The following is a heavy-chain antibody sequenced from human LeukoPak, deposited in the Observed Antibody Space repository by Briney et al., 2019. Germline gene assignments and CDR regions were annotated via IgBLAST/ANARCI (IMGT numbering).Heavy chain of an antibody. CDR2: NLYSVTS. J-gene: IGHJ4*02. Sequence: SETLPLTCSVSGDSVSSTSYYWGWIRQSPGKGLEWIASNLYSVTSYYNPSFMSRITIFVDTSNNQLSLRLTSVTAADTAVYYCAGHHPRNTVDFWGQGTLVTVSS. CDR1: GDSVSSTSYY. CDR3: AGHHPRNTVDF. V-gene: IGHV4-39*01. D-gene: IGHD2/OR15-2a*01.